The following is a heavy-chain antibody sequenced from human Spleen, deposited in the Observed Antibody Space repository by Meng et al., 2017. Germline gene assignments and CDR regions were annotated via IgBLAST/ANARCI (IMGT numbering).Heavy chain of an antibody. CDR2: IHPNSGDT. V-gene: IGHV1-2*02. CDR3: SREDK. D-gene: IGHD2-15*01. CDR1: GYNFPDYY. Sequence: ASVKVSCKPSGYNFPDYYIHWVRRAPGQGLEWMGWIHPNSGDTQSAQKFQGRVTMTSDTSISTLYMELSRLTSDDTAVYYCSREDKWGQGTLVTVSS. J-gene: IGHJ4*02.